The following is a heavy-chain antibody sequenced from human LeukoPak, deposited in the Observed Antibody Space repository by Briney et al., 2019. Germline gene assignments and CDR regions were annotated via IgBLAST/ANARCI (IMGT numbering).Heavy chain of an antibody. CDR1: GFTFSSYS. J-gene: IGHJ4*02. D-gene: IGHD3-22*01. V-gene: IGHV3-48*02. Sequence: GGSLRLSCAASGFTFSSYSMNWVRQAPGKGLEWVSYISSSSSTIYYADSVKGRFTISRDNAKNSLYLQMNSLRDEDTAVYYCARGNPTYYYDSSGYYRYWGQGTLVTVSS. CDR2: ISSSSSTI. CDR3: ARGNPTYYYDSSGYYRY.